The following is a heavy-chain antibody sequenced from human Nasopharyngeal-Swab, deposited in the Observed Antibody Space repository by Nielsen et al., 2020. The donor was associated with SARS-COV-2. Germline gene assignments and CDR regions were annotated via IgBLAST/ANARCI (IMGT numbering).Heavy chain of an antibody. J-gene: IGHJ5*02. CDR3: VKPVHITMVRGVMSGPNWFDP. V-gene: IGHV3-64D*06. D-gene: IGHD3-10*01. Sequence: GGSPRLSCSASGFTFSSYAMHWVRQAPGKGLDYVSAISSNGGSTYYADPVKGRFTISRDNSKNTLYLQISSLRAEDTAVYYCVKPVHITMVRGVMSGPNWFDPWGQGTLVTVSS. CDR2: ISSNGGST. CDR1: GFTFSSYA.